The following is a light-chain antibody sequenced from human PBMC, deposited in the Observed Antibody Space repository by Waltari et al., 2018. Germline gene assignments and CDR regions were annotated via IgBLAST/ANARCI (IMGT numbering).Light chain of an antibody. J-gene: IGKJ1*01. CDR1: QSLSSN. CDR2: GAS. Sequence: EIVMTQSTATLSVSPGERATLSCRASQSLSSNLAWYQQKPGQAPSLLIYGASARAPGIPARFSGGGSGTEFTIIISSLQSEDFAVYYCQQYNDWPRTFGQGTKVEIK. CDR3: QQYNDWPRT. V-gene: IGKV3-15*01.